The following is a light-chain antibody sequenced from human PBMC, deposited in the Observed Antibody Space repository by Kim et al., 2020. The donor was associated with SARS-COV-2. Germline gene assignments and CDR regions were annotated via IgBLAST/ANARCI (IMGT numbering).Light chain of an antibody. CDR3: QQCDDLPFT. V-gene: IGKV1-33*01. J-gene: IGKJ3*01. CDR2: DGA. Sequence: WEQERRGEARGRGVDDGAKWGAGGAARFGGSGSGTDFTLTISSLQPEDIATYYCQQCDDLPFTFGPGTKVDIK.